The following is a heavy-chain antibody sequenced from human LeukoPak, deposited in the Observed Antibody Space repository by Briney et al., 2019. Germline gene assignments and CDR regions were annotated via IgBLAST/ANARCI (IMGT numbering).Heavy chain of an antibody. CDR2: IYYSGST. D-gene: IGHD3-10*01. J-gene: IGHJ4*02. CDR1: GGSISSGGYY. CDR3: ARVHYYSSGLSSYFDY. Sequence: PSQTLSLTCTVSGGSISSGGYYWSWIRQHPGKGLEWIGYIYYSGSTNYNPSLKSRVIISVDTPKNQFSLKLSSVTAADTAVYYCARVHYYSSGLSSYFDYWGQGTLVTVSS. V-gene: IGHV4-31*03.